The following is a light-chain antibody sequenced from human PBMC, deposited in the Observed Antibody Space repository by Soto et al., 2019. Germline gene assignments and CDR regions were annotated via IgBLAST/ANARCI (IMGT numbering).Light chain of an antibody. CDR2: GAS. V-gene: IGKV3-20*01. CDR3: QQFGGSPRT. Sequence: EIVLTQSPGTLSLSPGERATLSCRASQSVSTSYLAWYQQKPGQAPRVLIYGASIRATGIPDRFSGSGSGTDFTLTISRLEPADFAVYYCQQFGGSPRTFGQGTKVEI. J-gene: IGKJ1*01. CDR1: QSVSTSY.